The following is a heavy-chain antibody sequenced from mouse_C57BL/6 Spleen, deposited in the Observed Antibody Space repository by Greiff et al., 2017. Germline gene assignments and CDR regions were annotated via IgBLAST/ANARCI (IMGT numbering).Heavy chain of an antibody. CDR2: ISNGGGST. J-gene: IGHJ4*01. CDR3: ARHIYYCAVDY. V-gene: IGHV5-12*01. CDR1: GFTFSDYY. Sequence: EVKLMESGGGLVQPGGSLKLSCAASGFTFSDYYMYWVRQTPEKRLEWVAYISNGGGSTDYPDTVKGRFTISRDNAKNTLYLQMSRLKSEDAAMYYYARHIYYCAVDYWGQGTSVTVSS.